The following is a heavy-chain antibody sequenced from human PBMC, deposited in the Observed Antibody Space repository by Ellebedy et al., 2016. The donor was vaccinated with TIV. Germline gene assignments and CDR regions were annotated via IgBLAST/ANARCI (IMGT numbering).Heavy chain of an antibody. Sequence: SCXASGYTFTSDDINWVRQAPGKGLEWVSSISSSSSYIYYADSVKGRFTISRDNAKNSLYLQMNSLRAEDTAVYYCARDVGDGVGYWGQGTLVTVSS. D-gene: IGHD3-10*01. CDR2: ISSSSSYI. J-gene: IGHJ4*02. CDR3: ARDVGDGVGY. V-gene: IGHV3-21*01. CDR1: GYTFTSDD.